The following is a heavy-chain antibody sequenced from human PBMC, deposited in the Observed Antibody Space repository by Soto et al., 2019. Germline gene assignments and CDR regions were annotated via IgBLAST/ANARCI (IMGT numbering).Heavy chain of an antibody. D-gene: IGHD5-12*01. CDR2: IYYSGST. CDR3: ARAARDGYNLGVDY. Sequence: PSETLSLTCTVSGGSISSYYWSWIRQPPGKELEWIGYIYYSGSTNYNPSLKSRVTISVDTSKNQFSLKLSSVTAADTAVYYCARAARDGYNLGVDYWGQGTLVTVSS. V-gene: IGHV4-59*01. J-gene: IGHJ4*02. CDR1: GGSISSYY.